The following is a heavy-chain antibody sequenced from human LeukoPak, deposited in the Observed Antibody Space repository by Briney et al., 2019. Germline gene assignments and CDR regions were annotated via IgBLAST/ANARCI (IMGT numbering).Heavy chain of an antibody. CDR3: ARVPHYDFWSGPNWFDP. CDR2: IIPILGIA. Sequence: ASVMVSCKASGGTFSSYAISWVRQAPGQGLEWMGRIIPILGIANYAQKFQGRVTITADKSTSTAYMELSSLRSEDTAVYYCARVPHYDFWSGPNWFDPWGQGTLVAVSS. D-gene: IGHD3-3*01. J-gene: IGHJ5*02. V-gene: IGHV1-69*04. CDR1: GGTFSSYA.